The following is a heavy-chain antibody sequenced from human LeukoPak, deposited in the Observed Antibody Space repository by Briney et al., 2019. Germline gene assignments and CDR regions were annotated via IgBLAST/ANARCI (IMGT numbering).Heavy chain of an antibody. V-gene: IGHV4-61*02. CDR1: GGSISSGSYY. CDR3: ARDEPDYYDSSGYEPNDAFDI. Sequence: SQTLSLTCTVSGGSISSGSYYWSWIRQPAGKGLEWIGRIYTSGSTNYNPSLKSRFTISVDTSKNQFSLKLSSVTAADTAVYYCARDEPDYYDSSGYEPNDAFDIWGQGTMVTVSS. J-gene: IGHJ3*02. CDR2: IYTSGST. D-gene: IGHD3-22*01.